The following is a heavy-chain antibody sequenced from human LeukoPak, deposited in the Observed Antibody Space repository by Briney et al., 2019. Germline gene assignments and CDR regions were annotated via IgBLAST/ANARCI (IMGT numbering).Heavy chain of an antibody. CDR3: AASPARLGELSLYRKF. D-gene: IGHD3-16*02. Sequence: ASVKVPCKVSGYTLTELSMHWVRQAPGKGLEWMGGFDPEDGETIYAQKFQGRVTMTEDTSTDTAYMELSSLRSEDTAVYYCAASPARLGELSLYRKFWGQGTLVTVS. V-gene: IGHV1-24*01. CDR2: FDPEDGET. CDR1: GYTLTELS. J-gene: IGHJ4*02.